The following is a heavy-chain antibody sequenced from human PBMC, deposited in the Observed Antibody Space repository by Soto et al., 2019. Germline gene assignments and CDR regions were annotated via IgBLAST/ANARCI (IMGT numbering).Heavy chain of an antibody. J-gene: IGHJ5*02. V-gene: IGHV3-23*01. CDR3: AKAGRVGGTFDP. CDR2: ISGSGGST. CDR1: GFTFSSYA. D-gene: IGHD1-26*01. Sequence: PGGSLRLSCAASGFTFSSYAMSWVRQAPGKGLEWVSAISGSGGSTYYADSVKGRFTISGDNSKNTLYLQMNSLRAEDTAVYYCAKAGRVGGTFDPWGQGTLVTVSS.